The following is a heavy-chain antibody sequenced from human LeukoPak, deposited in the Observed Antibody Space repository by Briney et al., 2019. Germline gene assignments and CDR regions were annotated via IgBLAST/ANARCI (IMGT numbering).Heavy chain of an antibody. CDR2: IYTSGST. V-gene: IGHV4-61*02. Sequence: PSQTLSLTCTVSGDSISSGSYYWSWIRQPAGKGLEWIGRIYTSGSTNYNPSLKSRVTISVDTSKNQSSLKLSSVTAADTAVYYCARGSGGWELLDYWGQGTLVTVSS. J-gene: IGHJ4*02. CDR3: ARGSGGWELLDY. CDR1: GDSISSGSYY. D-gene: IGHD1-26*01.